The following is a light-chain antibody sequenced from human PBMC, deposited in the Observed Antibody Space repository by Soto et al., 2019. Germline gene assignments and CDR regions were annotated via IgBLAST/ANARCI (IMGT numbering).Light chain of an antibody. CDR1: QSVSSSY. V-gene: IGKV3-20*01. CDR2: GAS. CDR3: QPYNNWPLT. Sequence: EIVLTQSPGTLSLSPGERATLSCRASQSVSSSYLAWYQRKPGQAPRLLIYGASSRATGIPDRFSGSGSGTDFTLTISRLEPEDFAVYYCQPYNNWPLTFGGGTKVDIK. J-gene: IGKJ4*01.